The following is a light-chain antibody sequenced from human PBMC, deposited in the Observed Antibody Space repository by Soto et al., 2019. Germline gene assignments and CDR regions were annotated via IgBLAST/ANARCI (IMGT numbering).Light chain of an antibody. Sequence: QSALTQPPSASGSPGQSVTISCTGTSSDVGGYNYVSWYQQHPGKAPKLMIYEVSKRPSGVPDRFSGSKSGNTASLTVSGLQAEDEADSYCSSYAGSLYVFGTGTKLTVL. CDR3: SSYAGSLYV. CDR2: EVS. V-gene: IGLV2-8*01. CDR1: SSDVGGYNY. J-gene: IGLJ1*01.